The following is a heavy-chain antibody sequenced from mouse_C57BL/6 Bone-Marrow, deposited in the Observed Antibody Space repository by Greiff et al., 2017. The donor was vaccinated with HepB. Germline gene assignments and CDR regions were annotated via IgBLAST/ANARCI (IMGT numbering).Heavy chain of an antibody. V-gene: IGHV5-16*01. D-gene: IGHD4-1*01. J-gene: IGHJ3*01. CDR2: INYDGSST. Sequence: EVMLVESEGGLVQPGSSMKLSCTASGFTFSDYYMAWVRQVPEKGLEWVANINYDGSSTYYLDSLKSRFIISRDNAKNILYLQLSSLKSEDTATYYCARGRNWAFAYWGQGTLVTVSA. CDR1: GFTFSDYY. CDR3: ARGRNWAFAY.